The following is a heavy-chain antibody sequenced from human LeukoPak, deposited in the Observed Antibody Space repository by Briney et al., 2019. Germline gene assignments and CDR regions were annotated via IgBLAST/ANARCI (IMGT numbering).Heavy chain of an antibody. V-gene: IGHV4-59*08. J-gene: IGHJ4*02. CDR2: IYYSGST. CDR1: GGSISSYY. CDR3: ARGGYYFDY. Sequence: SETLSLTCTVSGGSISSYYWSWIRQPPGKGLEWIGYIYYSGSTNYNPSLKSRVTISVDTSKNQFSLKLSSVTAADTAVYYCARGGYYFDYWGQGTLVTVSS.